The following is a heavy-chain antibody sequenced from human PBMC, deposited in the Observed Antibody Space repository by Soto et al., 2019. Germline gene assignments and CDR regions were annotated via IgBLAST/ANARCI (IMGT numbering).Heavy chain of an antibody. D-gene: IGHD2-2*02. J-gene: IGHJ3*02. CDR1: GYSFTSYW. Sequence: GEPLKISCKGSGYSFTSYWIRWVPKMPGKGLEWMGRIDPSDSYTNYSPSFQGHVTISADKSISTAYLQWSSLKASDTAMYYCATPRGNIVVVPAAIRNDAFDIWGQGTMVTVSS. V-gene: IGHV5-10-1*01. CDR3: ATPRGNIVVVPAAIRNDAFDI. CDR2: IDPSDSYT.